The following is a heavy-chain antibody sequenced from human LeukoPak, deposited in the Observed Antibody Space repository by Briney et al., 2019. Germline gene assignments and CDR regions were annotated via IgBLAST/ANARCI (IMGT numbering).Heavy chain of an antibody. D-gene: IGHD2/OR15-2a*01. Sequence: SETLSLTCTVSVGSISSYYWSWIRQPPGKGLEWIGYIYYSGSTNYNPSLKSRVTISVDTSKNQFSLKLSSVTAADTAVYYCARVLSGAFDIWGQGTMVTVSS. CDR3: ARVLSGAFDI. CDR2: IYYSGST. J-gene: IGHJ3*02. V-gene: IGHV4-59*01. CDR1: VGSISSYY.